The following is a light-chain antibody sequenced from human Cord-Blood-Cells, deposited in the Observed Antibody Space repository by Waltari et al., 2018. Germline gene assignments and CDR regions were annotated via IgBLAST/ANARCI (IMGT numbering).Light chain of an antibody. V-gene: IGLV2-14*01. CDR1: SSDVGGYNY. J-gene: IGLJ1*01. CDR2: EVS. Sequence: QSALTQPASVSGSPGQSITISCTGTSSDVGGYNYVSGYQPHPGKAPKLMIYEVSNRPSGVSNRFSGSNSGNTASLTISGLQAEDEADYYCSSYTSSSTLVFGTGTKVTVL. CDR3: SSYTSSSTLV.